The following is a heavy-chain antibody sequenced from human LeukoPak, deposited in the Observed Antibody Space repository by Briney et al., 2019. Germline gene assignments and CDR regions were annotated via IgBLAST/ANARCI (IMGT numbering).Heavy chain of an antibody. CDR3: ATQSAMVKSTAFDY. D-gene: IGHD5-18*01. J-gene: IGHJ4*02. Sequence: SETLSLTCAVYGGSFSGYYWSWIRQPPGKGLEWIGEINHSGSTNYNPSLKSRVTISVDTSKNQFSLKLSSVTAADTAVYYCATQSAMVKSTAFDYWGQGTLVTVSS. V-gene: IGHV4-34*01. CDR2: INHSGST. CDR1: GGSFSGYY.